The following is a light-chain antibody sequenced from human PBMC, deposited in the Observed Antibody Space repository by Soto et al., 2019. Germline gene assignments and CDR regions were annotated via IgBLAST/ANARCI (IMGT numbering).Light chain of an antibody. CDR2: DVS. J-gene: IGLJ2*01. Sequence: QSALTQPASVSGSPGQSITISCTGTSSDVGGYNYVSWYQQHAGKAPKLMIYDVSNRPSGVSNRFSGSKSGNTASLTISGLQAEDEADYYCSSSTNSSPLFGGGTKVTVL. CDR3: SSSTNSSPL. CDR1: SSDVGGYNY. V-gene: IGLV2-14*01.